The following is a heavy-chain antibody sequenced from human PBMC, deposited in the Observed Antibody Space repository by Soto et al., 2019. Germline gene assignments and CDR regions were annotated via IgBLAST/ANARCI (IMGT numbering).Heavy chain of an antibody. CDR1: GGTFSNYG. D-gene: IGHD3-16*01. Sequence: QAQLVQSGAEVKKPGSSVKVSCKASGGTFSNYGISWVRQAPGQGLEWMGGIIPLFGTTNYAQKFQGRVAITADESASLAYMEVSSLRSDDTAVYYCAREKLGPKGTVDYWGQGALVTVSS. V-gene: IGHV1-69*01. J-gene: IGHJ4*02. CDR2: IIPLFGTT. CDR3: AREKLGPKGTVDY.